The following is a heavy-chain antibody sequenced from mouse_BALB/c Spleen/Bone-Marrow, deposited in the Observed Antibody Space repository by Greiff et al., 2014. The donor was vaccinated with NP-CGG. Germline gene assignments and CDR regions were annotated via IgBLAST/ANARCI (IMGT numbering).Heavy chain of an antibody. CDR2: INPTNGGT. Sequence: QVQLQQSGAELVKPGASVKLSCKASGYTFTRYYMYWVKLRPGQGLEWIGEINPTNGGTNFNEKFKSKATLTVDKSSSTAYMQLSSLTSEDSAVYYCTRSNYGYWYFDVWGAGTTVTVSS. V-gene: IGHV1S81*02. CDR1: GYTFTRYY. D-gene: IGHD1-1*01. J-gene: IGHJ1*01. CDR3: TRSNYGYWYFDV.